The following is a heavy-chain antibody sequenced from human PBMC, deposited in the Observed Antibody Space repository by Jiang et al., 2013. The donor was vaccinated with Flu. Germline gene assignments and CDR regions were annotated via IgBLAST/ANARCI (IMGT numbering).Heavy chain of an antibody. Sequence: STYYADSVKGRFTISRDNSKNTLYLQMNSLRAEDTAIYYCAKTRSPDYGDSHYFDYWGQGTLVTVSS. J-gene: IGHJ4*02. CDR3: AKTRSPDYGDSHYFDY. D-gene: IGHD4-17*01. CDR2: ST. V-gene: IGHV3-23*01.